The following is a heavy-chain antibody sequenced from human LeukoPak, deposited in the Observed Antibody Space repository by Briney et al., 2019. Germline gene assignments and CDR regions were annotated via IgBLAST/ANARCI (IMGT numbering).Heavy chain of an antibody. CDR1: GYSFTSYW. J-gene: IGHJ5*02. V-gene: IGHV5-51*01. Sequence: GESLQISCKGSGYSFTSYWIGWVRQMPGKGLEWMGIIYPGDSDTRYSPSFQGQVTISADKSISTAYLQWSSLKASDTAMYYCARQGYYSSSPRNWFDPWGQGTLVTVSS. D-gene: IGHD6-6*01. CDR3: ARQGYYSSSPRNWFDP. CDR2: IYPGDSDT.